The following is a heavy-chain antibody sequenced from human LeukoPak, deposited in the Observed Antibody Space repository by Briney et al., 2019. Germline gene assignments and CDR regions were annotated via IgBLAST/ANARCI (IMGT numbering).Heavy chain of an antibody. J-gene: IGHJ6*02. CDR1: GFTFSSFA. CDR2: FNSNGGST. D-gene: IGHD1-1*01. CDR3: ARGQKTGIGDHNYYYGMDV. Sequence: GGSLRLSCVVSGFTFSSFAMHWVRQAPGKGLEYISAFNSNGGSTYYADSVKGRFTISRDNSKNTLYLQMGSLRDEDMAVYYCARGQKTGIGDHNYYYGMDVWGQGTTVTVSS. V-gene: IGHV3-64*02.